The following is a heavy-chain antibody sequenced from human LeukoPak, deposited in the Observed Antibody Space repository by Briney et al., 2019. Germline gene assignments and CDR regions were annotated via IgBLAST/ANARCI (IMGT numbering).Heavy chain of an antibody. CDR3: ARRIRYFDWLLEPYFDC. V-gene: IGHV4-39*01. CDR2: IYYSGST. Sequence: KPSETLSLTCTVSGGSISSSSYYWGWIRQPPGKGLEWIGSIYYSGSTYYNPSLKSRVTISVDTSKNQFSLKLSSVTAADTAVYYCARRIRYFDWLLEPYFDCWGQGTLVTVSS. CDR1: GGSISSSSYY. D-gene: IGHD3-9*01. J-gene: IGHJ4*02.